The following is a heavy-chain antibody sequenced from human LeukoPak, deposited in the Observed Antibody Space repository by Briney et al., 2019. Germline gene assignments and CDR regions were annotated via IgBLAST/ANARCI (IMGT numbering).Heavy chain of an antibody. D-gene: IGHD1/OR15-1a*01. CDR3: ARGCFEQAGITCSFEYFDL. V-gene: IGHV4-34*01. Sequence: SETLSLTCAVYGGSFSGYYWTWIRQPPGKGLEWIGEINHSGSTNYNPSLKSRVTMSVDRSKNQFTLRLSSVTAADTAVYYCARGCFEQAGITCSFEYFDLWGRGTLVTVSS. CDR1: GGSFSGYY. J-gene: IGHJ2*01. CDR2: INHSGST.